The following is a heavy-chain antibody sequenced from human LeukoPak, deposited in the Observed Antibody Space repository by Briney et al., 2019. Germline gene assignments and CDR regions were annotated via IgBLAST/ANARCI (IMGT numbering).Heavy chain of an antibody. V-gene: IGHV4-4*02. Sequence: SETLSLTCAVSGGSISSSTNWWSWVRQPPGKGLEWIGEIYHSGGTNYNPSLKSRITISVDKSQNQFSLKVNSLTAADTAVYYCATNGYYCMDVWGKGTTVTVSS. CDR2: IYHSGGT. J-gene: IGHJ6*03. CDR1: GGSISSSTNW. CDR3: ATNGYYCMDV. D-gene: IGHD2-8*01.